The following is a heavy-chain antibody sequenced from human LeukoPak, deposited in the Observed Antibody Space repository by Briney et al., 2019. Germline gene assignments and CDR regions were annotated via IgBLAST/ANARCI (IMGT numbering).Heavy chain of an antibody. Sequence: PGGSLRLSCAASGFTFSSYAMSWVRQAPGKGLEWVSAISGSGGSTYYADSVKGRFTISRDNSKNTLYLQMNSLRAEDTAIYYCAKDDSRGSGSPGWFDPWGQGTLVTVSS. CDR1: GFTFSSYA. D-gene: IGHD3-10*01. CDR2: ISGSGGST. CDR3: AKDDSRGSGSPGWFDP. V-gene: IGHV3-23*01. J-gene: IGHJ5*02.